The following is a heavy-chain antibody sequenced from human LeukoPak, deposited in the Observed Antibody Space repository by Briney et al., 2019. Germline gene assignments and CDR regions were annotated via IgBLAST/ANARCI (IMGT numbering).Heavy chain of an antibody. Sequence: SETLSLTCTVSGGSISSSSYYWGWIRQPPGKGLEWIGSIYYSGSTYYNPSLKSRVTISVDTSKNQFSLKLSSVTAADTAVYYCARHEYQLLGDAFDIWGQGTMVTVSP. J-gene: IGHJ3*02. CDR3: ARHEYQLLGDAFDI. V-gene: IGHV4-39*01. CDR1: GGSISSSSYY. CDR2: IYYSGST. D-gene: IGHD2-2*01.